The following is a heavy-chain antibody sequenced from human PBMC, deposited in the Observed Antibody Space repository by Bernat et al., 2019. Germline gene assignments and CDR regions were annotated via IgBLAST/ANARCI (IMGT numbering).Heavy chain of an antibody. CDR3: ARELRFLEWSYFDY. CDR1: GFTFSSYA. Sequence: VQLVESGGGLVQPGGSLRLSCAASGFTFSSYAMHWVRQAPGKGLEWVAVISYDGSNKYYADSVKGRFTISRDNSKNTLYLQMNSLRAEDTAVYYCARELRFLEWSYFDYWGQGTLVTVSS. V-gene: IGHV3-30-3*01. D-gene: IGHD3-3*01. CDR2: ISYDGSNK. J-gene: IGHJ4*02.